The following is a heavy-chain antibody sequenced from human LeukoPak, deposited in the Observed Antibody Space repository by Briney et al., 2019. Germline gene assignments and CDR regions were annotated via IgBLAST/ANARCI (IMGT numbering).Heavy chain of an antibody. V-gene: IGHV3-30*18. CDR1: GFPLRSYW. D-gene: IGHD2-15*01. CDR2: ISYDGSNK. Sequence: GGALRLSRAAPGFPLRSYWLHWVRQAPGQGLGGGGGISYDGSNKYYADSVKGRFTISRDNSKNTLYLQMNSLRAEDTAVYYCAKGQLRYCSGGSCYAPGDYRGQGTLVTVSS. CDR3: AKGQLRYCSGGSCYAPGDY. J-gene: IGHJ4*02.